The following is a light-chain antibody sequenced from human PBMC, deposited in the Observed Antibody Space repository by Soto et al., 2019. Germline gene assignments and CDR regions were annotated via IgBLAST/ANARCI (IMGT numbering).Light chain of an antibody. CDR2: GAS. V-gene: IGKV3-15*01. CDR1: QSVGSD. J-gene: IGKJ1*01. Sequence: EIVMTQSPATLSVSPGARATLSCRASQSVGSDLVWYRQKPGQAPRLLIYGASNRATGVPARFSGSGSGTVFTLTISRLSSDDFAVYYCQQYLDWPRTFGQGTKVDIK. CDR3: QQYLDWPRT.